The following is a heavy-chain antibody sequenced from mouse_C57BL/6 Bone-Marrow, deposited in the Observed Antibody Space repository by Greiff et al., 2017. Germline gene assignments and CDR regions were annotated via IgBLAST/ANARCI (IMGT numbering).Heavy chain of an antibody. CDR1: GYAFSSSW. CDR2: IYPGDGDT. D-gene: IGHD1-1*01. CDR3: ARGDLFRGYFDV. J-gene: IGHJ1*03. Sequence: VQLQQSGPELVKPGASVKISCKASGYAFSSSWMNWVKQRPGKGLEWIGRIYPGDGDTNYNGKFKGKATLTADKSSSTAYMQLSSLTSEDSAVYVCARGDLFRGYFDVWGTGTTVTVSS. V-gene: IGHV1-82*01.